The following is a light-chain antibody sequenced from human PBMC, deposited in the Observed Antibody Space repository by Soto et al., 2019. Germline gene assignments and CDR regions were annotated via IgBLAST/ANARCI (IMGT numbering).Light chain of an antibody. CDR2: DAS. V-gene: IGKV1-5*01. CDR1: QSISFY. Sequence: DIQMTQSPSTLSASVGDRVTITCRASQSISFYLAWYQQKVGKAPKVLIFDASRLESGVPSRFSGSGSGTEFTLTISSLQPDDFATYYCQQYNSYSTWTFGQGTKVEIE. J-gene: IGKJ1*01. CDR3: QQYNSYSTWT.